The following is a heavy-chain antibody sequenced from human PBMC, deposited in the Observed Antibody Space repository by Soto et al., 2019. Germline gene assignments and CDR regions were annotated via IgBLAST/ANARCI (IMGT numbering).Heavy chain of an antibody. CDR2: ISGSGDST. V-gene: IGHV3-23*01. J-gene: IGHJ4*02. D-gene: IGHD3-22*01. Sequence: LXLSCAASVFTFSNYGLSWVRQAPWKGLEWVSGISGSGDSTYYVDSVKGRFTISRDNSKNTLYLQVNSLRAEDTAVYYCAKGFYCDSCGYRYYFNNWGQGTLVTVSS. CDR1: VFTFSNYG. CDR3: AKGFYCDSCGYRYYFNN.